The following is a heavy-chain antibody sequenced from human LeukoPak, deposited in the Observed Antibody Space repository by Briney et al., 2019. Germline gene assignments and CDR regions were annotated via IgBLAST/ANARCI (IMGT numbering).Heavy chain of an antibody. CDR3: ARDLGRGSRWYYFDY. J-gene: IGHJ4*02. CDR1: GFTFDDYG. D-gene: IGHD6-13*01. V-gene: IGHV3-20*04. Sequence: GGSLRLSCAASGFTFDDYGMSWVRQAPGKGLEWVSGINWNGGSTGYADSVKGRFTISRDNAKNSLYLQMNSLRAEDTALYYCARDLGRGSRWYYFDYWGQGTLVTVSS. CDR2: INWNGGST.